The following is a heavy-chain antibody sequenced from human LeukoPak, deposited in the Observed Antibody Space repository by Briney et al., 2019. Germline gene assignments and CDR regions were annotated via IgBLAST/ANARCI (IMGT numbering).Heavy chain of an antibody. V-gene: IGHV4-59*01. CDR2: IYYSGRN. J-gene: IGHJ4*02. Sequence: SETLSLTCTVSTGSISSFYWGWIRPPQGNGREWLGYIYYSGRNDYKKSLRSRVMISLDTSKNQFSLMRRSVTAEDAVVFYCGRGDSSRWYYFDYWGQGTMVTVSS. D-gene: IGHD6-13*01. CDR3: GRGDSSRWYYFDY. CDR1: TGSISSFY.